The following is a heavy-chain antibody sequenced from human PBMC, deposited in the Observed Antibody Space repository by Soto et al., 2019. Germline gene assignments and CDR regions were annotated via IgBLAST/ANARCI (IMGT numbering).Heavy chain of an antibody. Sequence: QVQLRESGPGLVKPSGTLSLTCVVSGASISSTYWWSWVRQPPGKGLEWIGEIYHTGSTKYNPSLKSRVTISIDKSNNEFSLKLNSVTAADTAVYYCATLPPRMEVVVTPIPTWGQGILVTVSS. D-gene: IGHD2-21*02. CDR1: GASISSTYW. CDR3: ATLPPRMEVVVTPIPT. J-gene: IGHJ5*02. V-gene: IGHV4-4*02. CDR2: IYHTGST.